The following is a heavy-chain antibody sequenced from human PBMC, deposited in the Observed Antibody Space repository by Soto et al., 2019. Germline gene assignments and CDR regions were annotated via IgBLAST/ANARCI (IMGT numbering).Heavy chain of an antibody. V-gene: IGHV3-23*01. CDR1: GFTFANYA. CDR3: AKERGYCSGGSCYWADY. Sequence: EVQLLESGGGLVQPGGSLRLSCAASGFTFANYAMTWVRQAPGKGLKWVSVITARSGSTYYADSVKGRFTISRDNSKNTLFLQLNSLTAEDTAAYDCAKERGYCSGGSCYWADYWGQGTLVTVSS. J-gene: IGHJ4*02. CDR2: ITARSGST. D-gene: IGHD2-15*01.